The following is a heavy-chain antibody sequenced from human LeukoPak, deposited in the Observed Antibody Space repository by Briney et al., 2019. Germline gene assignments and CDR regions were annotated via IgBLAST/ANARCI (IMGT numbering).Heavy chain of an antibody. CDR1: GGSFSGSY. Sequence: SETLSLTCSVSGGSFSGSYWSWIRQPPGKGLEWIGEINHSGSTNYNPSLKSRGTISVDTSKNQFSLKLSSVTAADTAVYYCAGLPAYYYDTSGFYFDYWGQGTLVTVSS. V-gene: IGHV4-34*01. CDR2: INHSGST. J-gene: IGHJ4*02. D-gene: IGHD3-22*01. CDR3: AGLPAYYYDTSGFYFDY.